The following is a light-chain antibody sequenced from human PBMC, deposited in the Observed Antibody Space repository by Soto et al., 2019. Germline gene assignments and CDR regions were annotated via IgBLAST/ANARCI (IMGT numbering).Light chain of an antibody. CDR1: RNVGSK. Sequence: EIVMTQSPATLSVSPGERATLSCRASRNVGSKLAWYMQKPGQSPRLLIPGASTRAADFPARFSGSGSGTEFILTISSLQSEDFAFYYCQQYDDWPWTFGQGTKVDI. CDR2: GAS. V-gene: IGKV3-15*01. CDR3: QQYDDWPWT. J-gene: IGKJ1*01.